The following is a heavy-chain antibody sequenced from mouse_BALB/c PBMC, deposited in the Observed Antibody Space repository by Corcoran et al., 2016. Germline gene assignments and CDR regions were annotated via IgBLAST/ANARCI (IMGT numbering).Heavy chain of an antibody. CDR2: INTYTGEP. V-gene: IGHV9-3-1*01. J-gene: IGHJ3*01. CDR3: ASYGSSYGWVAY. Sequence: QILLVQSEPELKKPVETVKISCTASGYTFTHYGITWVKLATGKGLKWMGWINTYTGEPTYADDFKGRFAFSLETSASTAYLQINNLKNEDTATYFGASYGSSYGWVAYWGQGTLVTVSA. CDR1: GYTFTHYG. D-gene: IGHD1-1*01.